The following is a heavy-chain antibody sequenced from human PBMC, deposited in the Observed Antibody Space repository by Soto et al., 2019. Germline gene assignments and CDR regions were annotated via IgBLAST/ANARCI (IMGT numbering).Heavy chain of an antibody. Sequence: GGSLRLSCAASGFTFSSYGMHWVRQAPGKGLEWVAVIWYDGSNKYYADSVKGRFTISRDNSKNTLYLQMNSLRAEDTAVYYCAREGLSGWDKYYYYYYGMDVWGQGTTVTVSS. CDR2: IWYDGSNK. CDR1: GFTFSSYG. CDR3: AREGLSGWDKYYYYYYGMDV. J-gene: IGHJ6*02. D-gene: IGHD6-19*01. V-gene: IGHV3-33*01.